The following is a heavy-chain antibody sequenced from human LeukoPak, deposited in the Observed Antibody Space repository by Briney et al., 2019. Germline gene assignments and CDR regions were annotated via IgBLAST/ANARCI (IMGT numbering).Heavy chain of an antibody. V-gene: IGHV1-18*01. CDR2: ISAYDGNT. CDR3: ARVARTGLGNDAFDI. CDR1: GYTFTSHG. J-gene: IGHJ3*02. D-gene: IGHD7-27*01. Sequence: GASVKVSCKGSGYTFTSHGISWVRQAPGQGLEWMGWISAYDGNTRYAQRVQGRVTMTTDTSTSTAYTELRSLRSDDTAVYYRARVARTGLGNDAFDIWGQGTMVTVSS.